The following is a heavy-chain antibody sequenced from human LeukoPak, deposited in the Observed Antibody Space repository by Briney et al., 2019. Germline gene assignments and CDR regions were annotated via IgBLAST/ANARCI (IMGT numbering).Heavy chain of an antibody. Sequence: GGSLRLSCAASGFTFSSYWMSWVRQAPGKGLEWVANIKQDGSEKYYVDSVKGRFTISRDNAKNSLYLQMNSLRAEDTAAYYCARARGYYDSSGYQKYEYYFDYWGQGTLVTVSS. CDR2: IKQDGSEK. CDR3: ARARGYYDSSGYQKYEYYFDY. J-gene: IGHJ4*02. V-gene: IGHV3-7*01. D-gene: IGHD3-22*01. CDR1: GFTFSSYW.